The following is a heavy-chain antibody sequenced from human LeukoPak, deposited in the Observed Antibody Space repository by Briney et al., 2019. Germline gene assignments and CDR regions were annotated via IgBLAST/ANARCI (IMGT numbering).Heavy chain of an antibody. CDR2: VNPNSGGT. CDR3: ARGYYDILTGYSPSGY. CDR1: GYTFTDYY. V-gene: IGHV1-2*02. D-gene: IGHD3-9*01. J-gene: IGHJ4*02. Sequence: ASVKVSCKASGYTFTDYYMHWVQQAPGQGLEWMGWVNPNSGGTNYAQKFQGRVTMTRDTSISTAYMELSRLRSDDTAVYYCARGYYDILTGYSPSGYWGQGTLVTVSS.